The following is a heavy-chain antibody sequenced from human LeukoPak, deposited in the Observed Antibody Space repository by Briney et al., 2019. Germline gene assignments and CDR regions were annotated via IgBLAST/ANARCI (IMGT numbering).Heavy chain of an antibody. CDR1: GFTFSSYS. Sequence: GGSLRLSCAASGFTFSSYSMNWVRQAPGNGLEWVSYISSSSSTIYYADSVKGRFTISRDNAKNSLYLQMNSLRAEDTAVYYCARMVVAHAFDIWGQGTMVTVSS. V-gene: IGHV3-48*01. CDR2: ISSSSSTI. CDR3: ARMVVAHAFDI. J-gene: IGHJ3*02. D-gene: IGHD2-15*01.